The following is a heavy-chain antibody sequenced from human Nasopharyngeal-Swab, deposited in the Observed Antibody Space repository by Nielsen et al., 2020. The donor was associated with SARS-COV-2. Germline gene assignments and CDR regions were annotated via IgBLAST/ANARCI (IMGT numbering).Heavy chain of an antibody. Sequence: SETLSLTCAVYGGSFSGYYWSWIRQPPGKGLEWIGEINHSRSTNYNPSLKSRVTISVDTSKNQFSLKLSSVTAADTAVYYCARGYRQWLRVDAFDIWGQGTMVTVSS. CDR2: INHSRST. D-gene: IGHD6-19*01. V-gene: IGHV4-34*01. CDR3: ARGYRQWLRVDAFDI. CDR1: GGSFSGYY. J-gene: IGHJ3*02.